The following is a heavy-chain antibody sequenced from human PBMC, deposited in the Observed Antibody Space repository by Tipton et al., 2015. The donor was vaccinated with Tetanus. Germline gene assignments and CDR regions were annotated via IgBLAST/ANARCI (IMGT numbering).Heavy chain of an antibody. CDR1: GVSIRGEDYY. Sequence: TLSLTCTVSGVSIRGEDYYWNWIRQPPGKGLEWLAYISYSGSTNSNYSLKSRITISRDTSKNQFSLKLASVTAADTAVYYCARANYQSSKKGPFDSWGQGTQVIVSS. D-gene: IGHD5-24*01. CDR3: ARANYQSSKKGPFDS. CDR2: ISYSGST. J-gene: IGHJ4*02. V-gene: IGHV4-61*08.